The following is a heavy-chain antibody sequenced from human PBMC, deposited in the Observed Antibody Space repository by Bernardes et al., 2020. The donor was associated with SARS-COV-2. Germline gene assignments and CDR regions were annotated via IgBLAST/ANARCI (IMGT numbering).Heavy chain of an antibody. D-gene: IGHD2-21*02. J-gene: IGHJ5*02. CDR2: IYYSGST. CDR1: GGSITTYY. V-gene: IGHV4-59*08. CDR3: ASGLPLMTT. Sequence: SETLSLTCTVSGGSITTYYWSWIRQPPGKGLEWIGYIYYSGSTNYNPSLKSRVTISVDASKNQFSLKLSSVTATDTAVYYCASGLPLMTTWGQGTLVTVSS.